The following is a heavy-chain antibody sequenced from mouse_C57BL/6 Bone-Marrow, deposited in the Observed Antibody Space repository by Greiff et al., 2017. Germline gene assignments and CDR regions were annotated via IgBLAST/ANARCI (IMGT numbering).Heavy chain of an antibody. Sequence: DVQLQESGAELVRPGASVKLSCTASGFNIKDDYMHWVKQRPEQGLEWIGWIDPENGDTEYASKFQGKATITADTSSNTAYLQLSRLTSEDTAVYYCTPIATVVVDYWAQGTTLTVSS. J-gene: IGHJ2*01. CDR2: IDPENGDT. V-gene: IGHV14-4*01. D-gene: IGHD1-1*01. CDR1: GFNIKDDY. CDR3: TPIATVVVDY.